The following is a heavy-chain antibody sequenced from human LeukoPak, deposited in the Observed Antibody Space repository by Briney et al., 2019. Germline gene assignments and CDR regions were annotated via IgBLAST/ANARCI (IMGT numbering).Heavy chain of an antibody. J-gene: IGHJ6*03. Sequence: PGGSLRLSCAASGFTFDDYGMSWVRQAPGKGLEWVSGINWNGGSTGYADSVKGRFTISRDNAKNSLYLQMNSLRAEDTALYCCARGRGDYGGWYYYYYMDVWGKGTTVTVSS. D-gene: IGHD4-23*01. CDR2: INWNGGST. V-gene: IGHV3-20*04. CDR3: ARGRGDYGGWYYYYYMDV. CDR1: GFTFDDYG.